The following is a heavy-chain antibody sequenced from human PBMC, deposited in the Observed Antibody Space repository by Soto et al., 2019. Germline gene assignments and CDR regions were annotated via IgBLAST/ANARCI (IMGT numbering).Heavy chain of an antibody. V-gene: IGHV4-30-4*01. CDR3: ARSLAYCGGDCYSWFDP. CDR1: GGSISSGDYY. D-gene: IGHD2-21*02. CDR2: IYYSGST. J-gene: IGHJ5*02. Sequence: QVQLQESGPGLVKPSQTLSLTCTVSGGSISSGDYYWSWIRQPPGKGLEWLGYIYYSGSTYYNPSLKSRVTISVDTSKNQFSLKLSSVTAADTAVYYCARSLAYCGGDCYSWFDPWGQGTLVTVSS.